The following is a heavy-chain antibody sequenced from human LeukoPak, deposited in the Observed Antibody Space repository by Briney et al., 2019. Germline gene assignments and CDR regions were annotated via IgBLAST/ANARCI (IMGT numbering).Heavy chain of an antibody. CDR1: GYTFTSYD. CDR3: ARSKVGATTLPIDS. D-gene: IGHD1-26*01. J-gene: IGHJ4*02. V-gene: IGHV1-8*01. Sequence: GASVKVSCKASGYTFTSYDINWVRQATGQGLEWMGWMNPNSGNTGYAQTFQGRVTMTRNTSMSTAYMEMNSLTSEDTAVYYCARSKVGATTLPIDSWGQGTLVIASS. CDR2: MNPNSGNT.